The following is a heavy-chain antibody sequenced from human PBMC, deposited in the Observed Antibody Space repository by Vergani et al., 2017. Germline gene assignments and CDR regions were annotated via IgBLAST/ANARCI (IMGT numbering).Heavy chain of an antibody. V-gene: IGHV4-34*01. D-gene: IGHD4-17*01. CDR3: ARGPYGDYGSDY. CDR2: INHSGST. J-gene: IGHJ4*02. Sequence: QVQLQQWGAGLLKPSETLSLTCAVYGGSFSGYYWSWIRQPPGKGLEWIGEINHSGSTNYNPSLKSRVTISVDTSKNQFSLKLSSVTAADTAVYYCARGPYGDYGSDYWGQGTLVTVSS. CDR1: GGSFSGYY.